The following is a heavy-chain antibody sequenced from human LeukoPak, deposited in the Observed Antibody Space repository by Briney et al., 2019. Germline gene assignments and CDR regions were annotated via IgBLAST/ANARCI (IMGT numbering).Heavy chain of an antibody. V-gene: IGHV4-34*01. CDR3: ARLRTYDFWSGYYRDY. CDR1: GGSFSGYY. J-gene: IGHJ4*02. Sequence: SETLSLTCAVYGGSFSGYYWSWIRQPPGKGLEWIGEINHSGSTNYNPSLKSRVTISVGTSKNQFSLKLSSVTAADTAVYYCARLRTYDFWSGYYRDYWGQGTLVTVSS. D-gene: IGHD3-3*01. CDR2: INHSGST.